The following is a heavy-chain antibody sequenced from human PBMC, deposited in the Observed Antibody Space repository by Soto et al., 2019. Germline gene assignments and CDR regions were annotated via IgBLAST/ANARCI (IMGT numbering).Heavy chain of an antibody. J-gene: IGHJ5*02. CDR3: ARSGVQQLVGHWFDP. CDR1: GFTFSSYA. Sequence: QVQLVESGGGVVQPGRSLRLSCAASGFTFSSYAMHWVRQAPGKGLEWVAFISYDGSNKYYADSVKGRFTISRDNSKNTLYLQMNSLRAEDTAVYYCARSGVQQLVGHWFDPWGQGTLVTVSS. D-gene: IGHD6-6*01. CDR2: ISYDGSNK. V-gene: IGHV3-30-3*01.